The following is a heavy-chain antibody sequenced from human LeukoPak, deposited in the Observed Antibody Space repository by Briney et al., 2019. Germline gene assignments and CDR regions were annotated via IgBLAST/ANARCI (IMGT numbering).Heavy chain of an antibody. CDR3: ARRTIAVAGSLDY. J-gene: IGHJ4*02. D-gene: IGHD6-19*01. CDR2: ISSSSSYI. V-gene: IGHV3-21*01. CDR1: GFTFSSYS. Sequence: PGGSLRLSCAASGFTFSSYSMNWVRQAPGKGLEWVSSISSSSSYIYYGDSLKGRFTISRDNAKNSLYLQMNSLRAEDTAVYYCARRTIAVAGSLDYWGQGTLVTVSS.